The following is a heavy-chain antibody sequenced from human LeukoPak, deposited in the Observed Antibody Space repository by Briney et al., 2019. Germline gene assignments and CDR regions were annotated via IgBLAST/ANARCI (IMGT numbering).Heavy chain of an antibody. D-gene: IGHD1-26*01. CDR3: AKGFHYPGY. J-gene: IGHJ4*02. V-gene: IGHV3-30*18. CDR2: ISYDGSNK. CDR1: GFTFSSYG. Sequence: GRSLRLSCAASGFTFSSYGMHWVRQAPGKGLEWVAVISYDGSNKYYADSVKGRFTISRDNSKNTLYLQMNSLRAEDTAVYYCAKGFHYPGYWGQGTLVTVSS.